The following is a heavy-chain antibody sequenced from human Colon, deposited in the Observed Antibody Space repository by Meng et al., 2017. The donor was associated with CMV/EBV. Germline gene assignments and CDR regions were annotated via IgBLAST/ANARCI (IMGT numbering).Heavy chain of an antibody. CDR1: GFSISSGYF. CDR2: IYHSGTT. V-gene: IGHV4-38-2*02. Sequence: GSLRLSCTVSGFSISSGYFWGWTRQSPGKGLEWIGSIYHSGTTYYNPSLKSRVTISLDMSKNQFSLKVSSVTAADTAVYYCARGGDVIVPAAKVDYWGQGTLVTVSS. J-gene: IGHJ4*02. D-gene: IGHD2-2*01. CDR3: ARGGDVIVPAAKVDY.